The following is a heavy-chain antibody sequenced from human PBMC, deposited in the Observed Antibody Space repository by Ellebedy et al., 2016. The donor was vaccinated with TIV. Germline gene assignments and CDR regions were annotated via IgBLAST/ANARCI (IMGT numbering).Heavy chain of an antibody. CDR3: ARIVYDSRGYYQSSPYYFDY. CDR2: IDWDDDK. Sequence: SWVRQSPGKALEWLARIDWDDDKYYTTSLKTRLTISKDTSKNQVVLTMTNMDPVDTATYYCARIVYDSRGYYQSSPYYFDYWGQGTLVTVSS. J-gene: IGHJ4*02. D-gene: IGHD3-22*01. V-gene: IGHV2-70*11.